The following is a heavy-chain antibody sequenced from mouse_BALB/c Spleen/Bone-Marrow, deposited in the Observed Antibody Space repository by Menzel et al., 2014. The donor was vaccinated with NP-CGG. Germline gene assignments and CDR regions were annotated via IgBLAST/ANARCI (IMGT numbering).Heavy chain of an antibody. V-gene: IGHV1-14*01. CDR1: GYTFTSYV. D-gene: IGHD1-1*01. J-gene: IGHJ3*01. CDR3: ARTYYYGSNLFAY. Sequence: EVQLQQSGPELVKPGASVKMSCKASGYTFTSYVMHWVKQKPGQGLEWIGYINPYNDGTKYNEKFKGKATLTSDKSSSTAYMELSSLNSEDSAVYYCARTYYYGSNLFAYWGQGTLVTVSA. CDR2: INPYNDGT.